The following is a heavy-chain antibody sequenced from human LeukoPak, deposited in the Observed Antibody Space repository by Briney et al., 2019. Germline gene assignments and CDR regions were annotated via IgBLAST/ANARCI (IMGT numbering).Heavy chain of an antibody. CDR1: GYTFTSYG. Sequence: GASVKVSCKASGYTFTSYGISWVRQAPGQGLEWMGWISAYNGNTNYAQKLQGRVTMTTGTSTSTAYMELRGLRSDDTAVYYCARRSTLYSSGRFYFDYWGQGTLVTVSS. CDR3: ARRSTLYSSGRFYFDY. V-gene: IGHV1-18*01. J-gene: IGHJ4*02. CDR2: ISAYNGNT. D-gene: IGHD6-19*01.